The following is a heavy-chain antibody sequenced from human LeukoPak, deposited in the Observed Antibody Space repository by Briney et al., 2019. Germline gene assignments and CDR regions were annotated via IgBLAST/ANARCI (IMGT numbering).Heavy chain of an antibody. J-gene: IGHJ5*02. CDR1: GYTFTSYG. Sequence: ASVKVSCKASGYTFTSYGISWVRQAPGQGLEWMGWISAYNGNTDYAQKLQGRVTMTTDTSTSTAYMELRSLRSDDTAVYYCARHVSSSWREDWFDPWGQGTLVTVSS. V-gene: IGHV1-18*01. D-gene: IGHD6-13*01. CDR2: ISAYNGNT. CDR3: ARHVSSSWREDWFDP.